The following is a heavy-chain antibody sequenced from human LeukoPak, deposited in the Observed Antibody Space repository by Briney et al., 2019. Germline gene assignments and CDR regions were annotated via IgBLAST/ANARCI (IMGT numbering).Heavy chain of an antibody. CDR3: AKPQVTANLYYLHF. J-gene: IGHJ4*02. CDR2: ISSDGSNK. Sequence: GRSLRLSCAASGFTLSTYGMHWVRQAPGKGLEWVAAISSDGSNKFYADSVKGRFTISRDGSKNTLYLQMNSLRPDDTAVYFCAKPQVTANLYYLHFWGRGTVVSVSS. D-gene: IGHD2-21*02. CDR1: GFTLSTYG. V-gene: IGHV3-30*18.